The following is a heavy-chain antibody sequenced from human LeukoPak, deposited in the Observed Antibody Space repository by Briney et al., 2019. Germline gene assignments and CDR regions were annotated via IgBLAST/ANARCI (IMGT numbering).Heavy chain of an antibody. CDR1: GDSISSSSYY. V-gene: IGHV4-39*01. Sequence: SETLSLTCTVSGDSISSSSYYWGWIRQPPGKGLEWIGSIYYSGSTYYNPSLKSRVTISVDTSKNQFSLKLSSVTAADTAVYFCARVPGPNWFDPWGQGTLVTVSS. CDR3: ARVPGPNWFDP. CDR2: IYYSGST. J-gene: IGHJ5*02.